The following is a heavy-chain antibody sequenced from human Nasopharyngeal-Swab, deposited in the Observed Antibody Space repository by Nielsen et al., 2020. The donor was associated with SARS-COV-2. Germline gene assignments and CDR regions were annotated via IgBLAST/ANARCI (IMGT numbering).Heavy chain of an antibody. V-gene: IGHV1-69*04. CDR1: GGTFSSYA. CDR3: ASQGGGDYYDSRRYYNYVMDV. J-gene: IGHJ6*02. D-gene: IGHD3-22*01. Sequence: SVKVSCKASGGTFSSYAISWVRQAPGQGLEWMGRILPIFGIANYAQKLQGRVTITADKSTSTAYMEMRSLGSEDTAVYYCASQGGGDYYDSRRYYNYVMDVWGQGTTVTVSS. CDR2: ILPIFGIA.